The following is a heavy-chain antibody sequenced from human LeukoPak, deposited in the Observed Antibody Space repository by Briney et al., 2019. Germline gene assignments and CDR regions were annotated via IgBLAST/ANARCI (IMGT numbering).Heavy chain of an antibody. CDR1: GFTFSSYG. J-gene: IGHJ4*02. Sequence: GGSLRLSCAASGFTFSSYGMHWVRQAPGKGLEWVAFIRYDGSNKYYADSVKGRFTISSDNSKNTLYLQMNSLRAEDTAVYYCAKDSGRRIVVVPAAPYYWGQGTLVTVSS. CDR2: IRYDGSNK. CDR3: AKDSGRRIVVVPAAPYY. V-gene: IGHV3-30*02. D-gene: IGHD2-2*01.